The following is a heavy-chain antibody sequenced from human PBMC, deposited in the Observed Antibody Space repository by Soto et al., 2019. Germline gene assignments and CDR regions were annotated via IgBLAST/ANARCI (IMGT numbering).Heavy chain of an antibody. V-gene: IGHV1-69*13. CDR3: ARVRTSSGWKYYFDY. CDR1: GGTFSSYA. CDR2: IIPIFGTA. D-gene: IGHD6-19*01. Sequence: RASVKVSCKASGGTFSSYAISWVRQAPGQGLEWMGGIIPIFGTANYAQKFQGRVTITADESTSTAYMELSSLRSEDTAVYYCARVRTSSGWKYYFDYWGQGTLVTVSS. J-gene: IGHJ4*02.